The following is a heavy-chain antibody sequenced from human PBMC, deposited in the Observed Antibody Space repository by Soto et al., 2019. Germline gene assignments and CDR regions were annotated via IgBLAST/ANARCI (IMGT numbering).Heavy chain of an antibody. Sequence: PSQTPSLTCATSRDSVSSHSAAWHWVRQFPSRGLEWLGRTYYKSKWYNDYAVSVRSRITINPDTSKNQFSLQLNSVTPEDTAVYYCAKMTGYYKGNWLDPWGQGTLVTGSS. J-gene: IGHJ5*02. CDR1: RDSVSSHSAA. D-gene: IGHD3-9*01. V-gene: IGHV6-1*01. CDR2: TYYKSKWYN. CDR3: AKMTGYYKGNWLDP.